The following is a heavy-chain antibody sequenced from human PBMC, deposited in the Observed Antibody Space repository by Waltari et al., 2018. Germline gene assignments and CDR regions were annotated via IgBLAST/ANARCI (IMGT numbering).Heavy chain of an antibody. CDR1: SGSVSRYY. V-gene: IGHV4-4*07. CDR2: VHASGTT. CDR3: ARSGDYAEYFQH. J-gene: IGHJ1*01. Sequence: QVQLQESGPGLVKPSETLSLICTVSSGSVSRYYWNWIRQSAGKGLEWIGHVHASGTTKYNPSLRSRVTVSLDTSKNQVSRKLTSVTAADTAVYYCARSGDYAEYFQHWGLGTLLTVSS. D-gene: IGHD4-17*01.